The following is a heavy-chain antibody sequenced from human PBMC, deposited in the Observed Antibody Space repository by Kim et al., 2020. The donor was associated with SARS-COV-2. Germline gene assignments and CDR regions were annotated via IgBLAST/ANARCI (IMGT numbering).Heavy chain of an antibody. J-gene: IGHJ4*02. CDR3: ARGYDSSGYPGDFDY. V-gene: IGHV4-31*02. Sequence: SLKSRVTISVDTSKNQFSLKLSSVTAADTAVYYCARGYDSSGYPGDFDYWGQGTLVTVSS. D-gene: IGHD3-22*01.